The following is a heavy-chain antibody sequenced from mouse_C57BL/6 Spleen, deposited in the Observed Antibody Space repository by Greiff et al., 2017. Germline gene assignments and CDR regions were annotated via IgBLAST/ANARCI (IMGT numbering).Heavy chain of an antibody. Sequence: VQLQQSVAELVRPGASVKLSCTASGFNIKNTYMHWVKQRPEQGLEWIGRIDPANGNTKYAPKFQGKATITADTSSSTAYLQLSSLTSEDTAIYYCARSGPFITTVVAPFDYWGQGTTLTVSS. D-gene: IGHD1-1*01. CDR3: ARSGPFITTVVAPFDY. V-gene: IGHV14-3*01. CDR1: GFNIKNTY. CDR2: IDPANGNT. J-gene: IGHJ2*01.